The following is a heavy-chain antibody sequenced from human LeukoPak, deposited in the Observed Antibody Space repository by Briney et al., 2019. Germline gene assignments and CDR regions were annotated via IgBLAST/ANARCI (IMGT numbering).Heavy chain of an antibody. CDR1: GGSISSYY. D-gene: IGHD3-9*01. Sequence: SETLSLTCTVSGGSISSYYWSWIRQPPGKGLEWIGYIYHSGSTYYNPSLKSRVTISSDTSKNQFFLIMRSVTAADTAVYYCARDHWLLSSKTWYYYGLDVWGQGTTVTVSS. CDR3: ARDHWLLSSKTWYYYGLDV. J-gene: IGHJ6*02. V-gene: IGHV4-59*01. CDR2: IYHSGST.